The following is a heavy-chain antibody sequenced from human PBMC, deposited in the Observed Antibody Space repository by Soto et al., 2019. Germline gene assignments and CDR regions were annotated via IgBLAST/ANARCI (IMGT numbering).Heavy chain of an antibody. CDR3: ATLTAPTDY. CDR1: GLTFRNCF. Sequence: QVHLVESGGGLVKPGGSLRLSCVAYGLTFRNCFMKWIRQAPGKGPEWLSYISSDESTVFYADSVKGRFTTSRDNAQNSVYLHKNSLRAADTAVYYCATLTAPTDYWGQGRLVTVSS. J-gene: IGHJ4*02. V-gene: IGHV3-11*01. CDR2: ISSDESTV. D-gene: IGHD2-21*02.